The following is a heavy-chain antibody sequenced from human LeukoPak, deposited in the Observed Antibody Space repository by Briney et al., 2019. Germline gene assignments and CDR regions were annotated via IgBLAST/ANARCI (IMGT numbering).Heavy chain of an antibody. Sequence: SETLSLTCAVSGGSINSGGYSYNWIRQPPGKGLEWIGYIYNSGSTSYNPSLKSRVTISVDTSKNQFSLKLSSVTAADTAVYYCARAVTSSSSWYKWVNWFDPWGQGTLVTVSS. CDR1: GGSINSGGYS. J-gene: IGHJ5*02. CDR2: IYNSGST. V-gene: IGHV4-30-4*07. D-gene: IGHD6-13*01. CDR3: ARAVTSSSSWYKWVNWFDP.